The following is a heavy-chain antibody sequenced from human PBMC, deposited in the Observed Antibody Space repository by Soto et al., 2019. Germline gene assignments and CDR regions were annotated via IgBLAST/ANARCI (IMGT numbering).Heavy chain of an antibody. D-gene: IGHD5-12*01. J-gene: IGHJ6*02. Sequence: QVQLQESGPGLVKPSETLSLTCTVSGGSISRYYWSWIRQPPGKGLEWIGYIYYSGSTNYNPSLKSRVTISVDTSKNQFSLKLSSVTAADTAVYYCARHRGRDGYNIFYYYYGMDVWGQGTTVTVSS. V-gene: IGHV4-59*08. CDR3: ARHRGRDGYNIFYYYYGMDV. CDR1: GGSISRYY. CDR2: IYYSGST.